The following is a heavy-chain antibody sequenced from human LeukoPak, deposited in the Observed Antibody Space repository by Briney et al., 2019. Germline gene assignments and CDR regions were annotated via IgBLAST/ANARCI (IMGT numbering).Heavy chain of an antibody. CDR1: GFTFSTYG. V-gene: IGHV3-30*02. CDR3: AKGHDFWSGPNYFDY. CDR2: IRYDGSNK. Sequence: GGSLRLSCVASGFTFSTYGMHWVRQAPGKGLEWVAFIRYDGSNKYYADSVKGRFTISRDNSKNTLYLQMNSLRAEDTAVYYWAKGHDFWSGPNYFDYWGQGTLVTVSS. J-gene: IGHJ4*02. D-gene: IGHD3-3*01.